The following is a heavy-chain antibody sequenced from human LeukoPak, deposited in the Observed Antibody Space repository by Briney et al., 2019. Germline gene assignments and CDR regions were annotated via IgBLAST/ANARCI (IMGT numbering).Heavy chain of an antibody. D-gene: IGHD1-26*01. CDR2: IYTSGST. CDR1: GGSISSYY. Sequence: PSETLSLTCTVSGGSISSYYWSWIRQPADKRLECIGRIYTSGSTNYNPSLKSRVTMSVDTSKNQFSLKLSSVTAADTDVYFCARCPQNSGSYYAYFDFWGQGTLVTVSS. J-gene: IGHJ4*02. CDR3: ARCPQNSGSYYAYFDF. V-gene: IGHV4-4*07.